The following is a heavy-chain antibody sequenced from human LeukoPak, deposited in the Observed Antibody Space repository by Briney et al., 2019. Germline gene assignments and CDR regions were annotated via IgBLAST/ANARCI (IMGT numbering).Heavy chain of an antibody. CDR1: GFTLTDY. CDR2: IKPNSGDT. CDR3: ARADSVQAGDYHYWYMDV. V-gene: IGHV1-2*02. D-gene: IGHD2-2*01. J-gene: IGHJ6*03. Sequence: GASVKVSCKASGFTLTDYIHWVRQDPRQGLQWMGWIKPNSGDTDYAQKFQGRVTMTRDTSISTVYMELSSLRSDDTAVYYCARADSVQAGDYHYWYMDVWGKGTTVTVSS.